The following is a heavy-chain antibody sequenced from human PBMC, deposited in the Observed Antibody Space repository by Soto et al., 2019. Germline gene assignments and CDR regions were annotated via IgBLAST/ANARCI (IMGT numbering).Heavy chain of an antibody. V-gene: IGHV3-33*01. J-gene: IGHJ4*02. D-gene: IGHD3-22*01. CDR3: ARDPPYDTSGHYSLEY. CDR2: IWSDGSYK. Sequence: GGSLRLSCAASGFTFSTYGMHWVRQAPGKGLEWVAVIWSDGSYKFHEDSVKGRYTISRDDSKDTMYLQMNSLRAEDTAVYYCARDPPYDTSGHYSLEYWGQGTLVTVSS. CDR1: GFTFSTYG.